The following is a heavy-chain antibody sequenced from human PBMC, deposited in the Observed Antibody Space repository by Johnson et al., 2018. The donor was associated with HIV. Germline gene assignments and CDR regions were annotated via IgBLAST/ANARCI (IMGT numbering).Heavy chain of an antibody. CDR3: ASPRAVAGGGAFDI. J-gene: IGHJ3*02. D-gene: IGHD6-19*01. CDR2: IGTAGDT. Sequence: EQLVESGGGVVRPGGSLRLSCAASGFTFSSYDMHWVRQATGKGLEWVSAIGTAGDTYYPGSVKGRFTISRENAKNTLYLQMNSLRAEDTAVYYCASPRAVAGGGAFDIWGQGTMVTVSS. CDR1: GFTFSSYD. V-gene: IGHV3-13*01.